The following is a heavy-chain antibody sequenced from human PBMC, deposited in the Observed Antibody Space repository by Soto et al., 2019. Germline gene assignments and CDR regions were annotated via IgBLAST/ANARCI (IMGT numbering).Heavy chain of an antibody. CDR1: GFTFSSYA. CDR2: ISGSGGST. CDR3: AKDQFSGVAGEFDP. V-gene: IGHV3-23*01. J-gene: IGHJ5*02. D-gene: IGHD6-19*01. Sequence: GGSLRLSCAASGFTFSSYAMSWVRQAPGKGLEWVSAISGSGGSTYYADSVKGQFTISRDNSKNTLYLQMNSLRAEDTAVYYCAKDQFSGVAGEFDPWGQGTLVTVSS.